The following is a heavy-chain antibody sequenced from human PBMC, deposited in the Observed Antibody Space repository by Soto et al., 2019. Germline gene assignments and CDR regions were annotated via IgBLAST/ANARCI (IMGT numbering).Heavy chain of an antibody. CDR3: ARDYGDYMRWFDP. CDR1: GGSISSGGYY. Sequence: PSETLSLTCTVSGGSISSGGYYWSWIRQHPGKGLEWIGYIYYSGSTYYNPSLKSRVTISVDTSKNQFSLKLSSVTAADTAVYYCARDYGDYMRWFDPWGQGTLVTVSS. CDR2: IYYSGST. V-gene: IGHV4-31*02. D-gene: IGHD4-17*01. J-gene: IGHJ5*02.